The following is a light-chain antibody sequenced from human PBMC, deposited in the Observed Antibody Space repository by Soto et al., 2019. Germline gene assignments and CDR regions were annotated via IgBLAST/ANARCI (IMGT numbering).Light chain of an antibody. Sequence: SVLTQPASVSGSPGQSITISCTGTSGDVGAHDFVSWYQHHPGKAPRLVIYDVNRRPAGASNRFSGSKSGSTASLTISTLQAEDEADYYCSSFTNTYSYVFGTGTKVTVL. CDR3: SSFTNTYSYV. V-gene: IGLV2-14*01. CDR1: SGDVGAHDF. J-gene: IGLJ1*01. CDR2: DVN.